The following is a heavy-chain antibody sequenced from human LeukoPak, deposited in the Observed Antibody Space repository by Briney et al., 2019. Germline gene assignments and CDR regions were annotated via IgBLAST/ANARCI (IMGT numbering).Heavy chain of an antibody. Sequence: GGSLRLSCAASGFIFSSDGMHWVRQPPGKGLEWVAFIRSDGSDTYSAASVKGRFTIPRDNSKNTLWLQMNSLRAEDTAVYYCAKHDSSSDFWGQGTLVTVSS. D-gene: IGHD3-22*01. CDR2: IRSDGSDT. V-gene: IGHV3-30*02. CDR1: GFIFSSDG. CDR3: AKHDSSSDF. J-gene: IGHJ4*02.